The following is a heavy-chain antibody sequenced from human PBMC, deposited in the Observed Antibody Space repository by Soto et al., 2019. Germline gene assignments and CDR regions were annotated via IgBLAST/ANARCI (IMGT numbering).Heavy chain of an antibody. CDR1: GGSISSTNW. J-gene: IGHJ6*02. CDR2: IYHSGST. Sequence: SETLSLTCTVSGGSISSTNWWSWVRQPPGKGLEWIGEIYHSGSTNYNPSLESRVTISLDTSKNQFSLKLSSVTAADTAVYYCARGSSIAGLYYGMDVWGQGTTVTVSS. D-gene: IGHD6-6*01. CDR3: ARGSSIAGLYYGMDV. V-gene: IGHV4-4*02.